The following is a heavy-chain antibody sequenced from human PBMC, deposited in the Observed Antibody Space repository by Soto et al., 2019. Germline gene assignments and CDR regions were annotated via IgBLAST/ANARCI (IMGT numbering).Heavy chain of an antibody. CDR2: INHSGST. V-gene: IGHV4-34*01. D-gene: IGHD3-3*01. CDR3: ARGGYYDFWSGYHAFDP. Sequence: QVQLQQWGAGLLKPSETLSLTCAVYGGSFSGYYWSWIRQPPGKGLEWIGEINHSGSTNYNPSLKSRVTISVDTSKNQFSLKLSSVSAADTAVYYCARGGYYDFWSGYHAFDPWGQGTLVTVSS. J-gene: IGHJ5*02. CDR1: GGSFSGYY.